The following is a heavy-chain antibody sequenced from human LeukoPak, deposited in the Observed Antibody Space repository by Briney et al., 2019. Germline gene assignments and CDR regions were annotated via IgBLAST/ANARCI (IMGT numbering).Heavy chain of an antibody. CDR3: ATGRTKWDLLNY. V-gene: IGHV1-24*01. CDR1: GYTLTELS. Sequence: ASVKVSGKVSGYTLTELSLHWVRQAPGKGLEWMGGLDPEDGEMIYSQKFQGRVTMTEDTSKDIAYMEMSSLRSEDTAVYYCATGRTKWDLLNYWGQGTLVTVSS. D-gene: IGHD1-26*01. CDR2: LDPEDGEM. J-gene: IGHJ4*02.